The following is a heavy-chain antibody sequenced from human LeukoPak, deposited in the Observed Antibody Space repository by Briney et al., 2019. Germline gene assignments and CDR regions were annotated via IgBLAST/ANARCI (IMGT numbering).Heavy chain of an antibody. D-gene: IGHD5-24*01. J-gene: IGHJ4*02. CDR3: ARLRWLQLRYFDY. CDR2: IYYSGST. Sequence: SETLSLTCTVSGGSISSYYWSWIRQPPGKGLEGIGYIYYSGSTNYNPSLKSRVTISVDTSKNQFSLKLSSVTAADTAVYYCARLRWLQLRYFDYWGQGTLVTVSS. CDR1: GGSISSYY. V-gene: IGHV4-59*01.